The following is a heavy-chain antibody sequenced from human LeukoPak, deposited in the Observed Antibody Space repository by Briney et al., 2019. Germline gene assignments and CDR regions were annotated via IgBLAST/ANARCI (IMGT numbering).Heavy chain of an antibody. Sequence: GGSLRLSCAAAGLTFSTNSMNWVRQAPGKGLEWVSYISFSSSTIYYADSVKGRFTISRDNAKNLLYLQMNSLRAEDTAVYYCAREAPRRTSSNPYYFDSWGQGTLVTVSS. J-gene: IGHJ4*02. CDR3: AREAPRRTSSNPYYFDS. V-gene: IGHV3-48*01. D-gene: IGHD6-6*01. CDR1: GLTFSTNS. CDR2: ISFSSSTI.